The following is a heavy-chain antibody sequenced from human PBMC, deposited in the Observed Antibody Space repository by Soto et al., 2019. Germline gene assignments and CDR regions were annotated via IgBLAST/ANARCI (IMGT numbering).Heavy chain of an antibody. V-gene: IGHV3-23*01. CDR3: AKSPPQPLGYYCFTHETDDAFDI. CDR2: ISGSGGST. CDR1: GFTFSSYA. J-gene: IGHJ3*02. Sequence: EVQLLESGGGLVQPGGSLRLSCAASGFTFSSYAMSWVRQAPGKGLEWVSAISGSGGSTYYADSVKGRFTISRDNSQNTLYLQMNSLRAEDTAVYYCAKSPPQPLGYYCFTHETDDAFDIWGQGTMVTVSS. D-gene: IGHD3-22*01.